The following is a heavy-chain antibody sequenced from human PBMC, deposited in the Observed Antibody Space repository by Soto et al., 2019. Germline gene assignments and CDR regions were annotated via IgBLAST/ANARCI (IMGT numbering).Heavy chain of an antibody. D-gene: IGHD5-18*01. CDR2: IIPILGIA. J-gene: IGHJ4*02. CDR1: GGTFSSYT. V-gene: IGHV1-69*02. Sequence: QVQLVQSGAEVKKPGSSVKVSCKASGGTFSSYTISWVRQAPGQGLEWMGRIIPILGIANYAQKFQGRVTITADKSTSTAYKELSSLRSEDTAVYYCASVRGYSYGYDYWGQGTLVTVSS. CDR3: ASVRGYSYGYDY.